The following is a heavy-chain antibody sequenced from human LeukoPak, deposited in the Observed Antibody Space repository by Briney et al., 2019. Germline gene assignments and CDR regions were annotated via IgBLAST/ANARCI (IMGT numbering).Heavy chain of an antibody. CDR1: RFSFSSYG. J-gene: IGHJ3*02. V-gene: IGHV3-30*12. CDR2: ISFDGSEK. CDR3: AGDRAYPNDVFNI. Sequence: GGSLRLSCAASRFSFSSYGMHWVRQAPGKGLEWVTFISFDGSEKYVADSVKGRFTISRDNSKNTLYLHMNSLRDEDTALYYCAGDRAYPNDVFNIWGQGTMITVS. D-gene: IGHD2-21*01.